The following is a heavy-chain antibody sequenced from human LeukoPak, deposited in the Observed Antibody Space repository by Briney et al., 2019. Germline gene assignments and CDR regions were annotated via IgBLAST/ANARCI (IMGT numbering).Heavy chain of an antibody. J-gene: IGHJ4*02. CDR1: GFTFSTYA. V-gene: IGHV3-30*04. CDR2: TSYDGSNK. CDR3: ARGEGPTYYYDSSGYQDFDY. D-gene: IGHD3-22*01. Sequence: GGSLRLSCAASGFTFSTYAIHWVRQAPGKGLEWVAVTSYDGSNKYYADSVKGRFTISRDNSKNTLYLQMNSLRAEDTAVYYCARGEGPTYYYDSSGYQDFDYWGQGTLVTVSS.